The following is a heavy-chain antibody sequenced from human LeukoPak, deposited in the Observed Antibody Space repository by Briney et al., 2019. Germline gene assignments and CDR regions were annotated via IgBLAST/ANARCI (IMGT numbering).Heavy chain of an antibody. Sequence: GASVKVSCKASGGTFSSYAISWVRQAPGQGLEWMGGIIPIFGTANYAQKFQGRVTITADESTSTAYMELSSLRSEDTAVYYCAKIRVYYYDSSGYSRGEFDYWGQGTPVPVSS. CDR2: IIPIFGTA. V-gene: IGHV1-69*13. CDR1: GGTFSSYA. J-gene: IGHJ4*02. CDR3: AKIRVYYYDSSGYSRGEFDY. D-gene: IGHD3-22*01.